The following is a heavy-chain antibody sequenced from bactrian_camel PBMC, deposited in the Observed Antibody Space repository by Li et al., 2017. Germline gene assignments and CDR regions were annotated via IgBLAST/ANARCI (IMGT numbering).Heavy chain of an antibody. Sequence: HVQLVESGGGSVQAGGSLRISCAASGYTSKNFYMAWFRQGPGKERDGVAAIDSDGSTSYADSVKGRFTISKDNVKNTLYLQMNSLKPEDTAMYYCAADYDRSTIATLWWDREYEYNNWGQGTQVTVS. V-gene: IGHV3S53*01. CDR3: AADYDRSTIATLWWDREYEYNN. CDR2: IDSDGST. CDR1: GYTSKNFY. J-gene: IGHJ4*01. D-gene: IGHD4*01.